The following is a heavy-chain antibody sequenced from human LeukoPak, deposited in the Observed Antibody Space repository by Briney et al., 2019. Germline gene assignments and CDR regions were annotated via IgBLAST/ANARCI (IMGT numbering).Heavy chain of an antibody. CDR1: GFRFGGFW. CDR2: ITQDGSEK. V-gene: IGHV3-7*01. J-gene: IGHJ3*02. D-gene: IGHD3-16*01. CDR3: TRDVREAYDI. Sequence: PGGPLRLSCEASGFRFGGFWVNWVRQAPGKGPERVANITQDGSEKLYVDSVKGRFTISRDNAKNSLYLQMNRLRVEDTAVYYCTRDVREAYDIWGHGTMVTVSS.